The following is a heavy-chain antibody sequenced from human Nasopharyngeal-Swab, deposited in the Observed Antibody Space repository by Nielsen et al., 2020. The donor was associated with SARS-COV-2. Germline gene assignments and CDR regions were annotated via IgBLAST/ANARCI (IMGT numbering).Heavy chain of an antibody. CDR3: VRPEGVATSFKYYFQYGMDV. CDR2: IYPRDSDT. Sequence: TVSCKGSGYSFTSYWIAWVRQMPGKGLEWMGIIYPRDSDTSYSPSFQGQVTIPADKSISTAYLQWSSLKASDTAMYYCVRPEGVATSFKYYFQYGMDVWGQGTMVTVPS. CDR1: GYSFTSYW. V-gene: IGHV5-51*01. J-gene: IGHJ6*02. D-gene: IGHD5-12*01.